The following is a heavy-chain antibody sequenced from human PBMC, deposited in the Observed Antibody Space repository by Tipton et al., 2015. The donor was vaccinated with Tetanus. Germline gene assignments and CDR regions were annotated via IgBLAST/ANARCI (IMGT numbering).Heavy chain of an antibody. Sequence: TLSLTCTVSGDSVSTGNFYWSWIRQPPGKGLEWIAFIHHSGLAFSNPSLKSRLTMSVDTSNNLFSLKLTSVTAADTAVYYCARANYEFPKKGPFDSWGQGALVIVSS. V-gene: IGHV4-61*01. CDR2: IHHSGLA. CDR3: ARANYEFPKKGPFDS. D-gene: IGHD3-3*01. CDR1: GDSVSTGNFY. J-gene: IGHJ4*02.